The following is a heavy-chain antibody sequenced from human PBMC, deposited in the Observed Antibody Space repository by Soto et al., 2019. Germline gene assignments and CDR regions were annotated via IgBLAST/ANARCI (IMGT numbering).Heavy chain of an antibody. CDR1: GGSISSSSYY. V-gene: IGHV4-39*01. CDR2: IYYSGST. Sequence: PSETLSLTCTVSGGSISSSSYYWGWIRQPPGKGLEWIGTIYYSGSTYYNPSLKSRVTISVDTSKNQFSLKLSSVTAADTAVYYCARQGSGSYNAFDIWGKGTVVTV. J-gene: IGHJ3*02. CDR3: ARQGSGSYNAFDI. D-gene: IGHD1-26*01.